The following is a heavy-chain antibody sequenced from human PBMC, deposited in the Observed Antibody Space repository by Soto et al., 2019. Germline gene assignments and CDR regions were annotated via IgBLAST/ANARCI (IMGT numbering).Heavy chain of an antibody. CDR3: ARRTVTSKGDAFDI. J-gene: IGHJ3*02. V-gene: IGHV3-7*01. CDR1: GFTFTNYW. Sequence: WGSLRLSCAASGFTFTNYWMTWVRQAPGKGLEWVANIKQDESKVFYVNSVKGRFTISRDNAKSSLYLQMNSLRVEDTAVYYCARRTVTSKGDAFDIWGLGTMVTVSS. D-gene: IGHD4-17*01. CDR2: IKQDESKV.